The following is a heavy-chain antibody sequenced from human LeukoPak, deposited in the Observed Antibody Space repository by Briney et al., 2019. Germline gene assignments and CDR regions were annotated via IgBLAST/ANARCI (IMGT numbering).Heavy chain of an antibody. J-gene: IGHJ6*02. CDR3: ARERHTLPMDV. V-gene: IGHV4-31*03. Sequence: PSETLSLTCTVSGGSISSGGYYWSWIRQHPGKGLEWIGYIYYSGSTYYNPSLKSRVTISVDTSKNQFSLKLSSVTAADTAVYYCARERHTLPMDVWGQGTTVTVSS. D-gene: IGHD1-1*01. CDR2: IYYSGST. CDR1: GGSISSGGYY.